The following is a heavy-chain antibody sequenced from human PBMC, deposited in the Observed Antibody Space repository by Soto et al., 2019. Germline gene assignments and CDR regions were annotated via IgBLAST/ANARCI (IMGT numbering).Heavy chain of an antibody. Sequence: QVQLVASGGGVVQPGRSLRLSCAASGFTFSSYGMHWVRQAPGKGLEWLAVIIYDGSTKYYADSVKGRFTISRDNSKSTLSLQMNSLRAEDTAVYYCAKDRMGAGVRGYFDYWGQGTLVTVSS. CDR3: AKDRMGAGVRGYFDY. D-gene: IGHD3-10*01. CDR2: IIYDGSTK. J-gene: IGHJ4*02. V-gene: IGHV3-30*18. CDR1: GFTFSSYG.